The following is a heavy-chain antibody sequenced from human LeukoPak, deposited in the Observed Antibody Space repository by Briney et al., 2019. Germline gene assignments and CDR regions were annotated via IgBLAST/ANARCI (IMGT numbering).Heavy chain of an antibody. J-gene: IGHJ4*02. CDR1: GGSFSSYY. CDR2: INHSGST. Sequence: ASETLSLTCAVYGGSFSSYYWSWIRQPPGKGLEWIGEINHSGSTNYNPSLKSRVTISVDTSKNQFSLKLSSVTAADTAVYYCARTYSSGHDYWGQGTLVTVSS. CDR3: ARTYSSGHDY. V-gene: IGHV4-34*01. D-gene: IGHD6-19*01.